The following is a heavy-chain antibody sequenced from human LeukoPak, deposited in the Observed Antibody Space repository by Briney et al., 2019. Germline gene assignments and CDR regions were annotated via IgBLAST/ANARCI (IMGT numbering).Heavy chain of an antibody. D-gene: IGHD2-15*01. J-gene: IGHJ4*02. CDR1: GFAFSSYW. CDR2: IKQDGNEK. Sequence: GGSLRLSCAASGFAFSSYWMSWVRQAPGKGLEWVANIKQDGNEKYFVDSVKGRFSISRDNAKNSLYLQMSSLRAEDTAVYYCARAGYCRGGTCYSNYFDFWGQGTLVTVSS. V-gene: IGHV3-7*01. CDR3: ARAGYCRGGTCYSNYFDF.